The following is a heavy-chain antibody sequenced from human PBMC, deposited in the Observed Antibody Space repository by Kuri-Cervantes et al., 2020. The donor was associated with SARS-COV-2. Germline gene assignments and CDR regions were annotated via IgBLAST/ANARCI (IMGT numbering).Heavy chain of an antibody. J-gene: IGHJ5*02. CDR3: ARRVTIIRGEDT. D-gene: IGHD3-10*01. CDR2: IYYSGST. Sequence: GSLRLSCTVSGGSISSSSYYWGWIRQPPGKGLEWIGSIYYSGSTNYNPSLKSRVTISLDTAKRQVSLKLSSVTAADSAVYFCARRVTIIRGEDTWGPGTLVTVSS. CDR1: GGSISSSSYY. V-gene: IGHV4-39*07.